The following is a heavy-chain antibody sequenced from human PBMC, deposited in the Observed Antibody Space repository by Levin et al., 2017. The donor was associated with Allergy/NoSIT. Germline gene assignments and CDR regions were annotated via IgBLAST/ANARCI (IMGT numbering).Heavy chain of an antibody. CDR3: ARQEAYYYDSSGYLDY. D-gene: IGHD3-22*01. V-gene: IGHV4-39*01. CDR2: IYYSGST. Sequence: PGGSLRLSCTVSGGSISSSSYYWGWIRQPPGKGLEWIGSIYYSGSTYYNPSLKSRVTISVDTSKNQFSLKLSSVTAADTAVYYCARQEAYYYDSSGYLDYWGQGTLVTVSS. J-gene: IGHJ4*02. CDR1: GGSISSSSYY.